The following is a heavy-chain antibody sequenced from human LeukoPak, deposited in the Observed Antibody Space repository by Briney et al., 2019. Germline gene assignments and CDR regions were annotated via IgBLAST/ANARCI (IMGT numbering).Heavy chain of an antibody. Sequence: GASVKVSCKASGGTFSSYAISWVRQAPGKGREGMGEIIPIFGTANYTQKFQGRVTITADKSTSTAYMELSSLRSEDTAVYYCARGSSGWYRAYFDYWGQGTLVTVSS. V-gene: IGHV1-69*06. CDR2: IIPIFGTA. CDR3: ARGSSGWYRAYFDY. J-gene: IGHJ4*02. CDR1: GGTFSSYA. D-gene: IGHD6-19*01.